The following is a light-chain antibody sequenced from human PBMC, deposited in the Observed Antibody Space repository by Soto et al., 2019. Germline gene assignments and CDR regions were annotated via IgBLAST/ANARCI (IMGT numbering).Light chain of an antibody. J-gene: IGKJ1*01. CDR2: GAS. Sequence: VLTQAPGTLNLSPKERATLSCRASQSVSSSFLGWYQQKPGQAPRLLIYGASSRAAGIPDRFSGSGSGTDFTLTISGLEPEDFAVYYCQQYGSSFGQGTEVDIK. V-gene: IGKV3-20*01. CDR1: QSVSSSF. CDR3: QQYGSS.